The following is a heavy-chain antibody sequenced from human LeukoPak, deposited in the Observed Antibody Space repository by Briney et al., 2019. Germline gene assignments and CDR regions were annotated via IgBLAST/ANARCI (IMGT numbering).Heavy chain of an antibody. D-gene: IGHD6-13*01. CDR1: GYSISSGYY. Sequence: SETLSLTCTVSGYSISSGYYWGWIRQPPGKGLEWIGSIYHSGSTYYNPSLKSRVTISVDTSKNQFSLKLSSVTAADTAVYYCARVRSSSWYHKYYFDYWGQGTLVTVSS. V-gene: IGHV4-38-2*02. J-gene: IGHJ4*02. CDR3: ARVRSSSWYHKYYFDY. CDR2: IYHSGST.